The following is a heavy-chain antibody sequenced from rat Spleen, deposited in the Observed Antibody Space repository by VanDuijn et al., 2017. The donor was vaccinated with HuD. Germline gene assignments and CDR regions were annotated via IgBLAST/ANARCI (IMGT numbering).Heavy chain of an antibody. Sequence: EVQLVESDGGLVQPGRSLKLSCAASGFTFSDYAMAWVRQAPKKGLEWVATIIYDGSSTYYRDSVKGRFTISRDNAKSTLYLQMDSLRSEDTATYYCTRGEEQLYWYFDFWGPGTMVTVSS. CDR1: GFTFSDYA. CDR2: IIYDGSST. V-gene: IGHV5-17*01. CDR3: TRGEEQLYWYFDF. D-gene: IGHD1-2*01. J-gene: IGHJ1*01.